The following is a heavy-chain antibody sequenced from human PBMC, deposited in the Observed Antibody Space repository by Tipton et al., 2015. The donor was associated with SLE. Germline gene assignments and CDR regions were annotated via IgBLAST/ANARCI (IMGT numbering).Heavy chain of an antibody. CDR2: IYYSGST. V-gene: IGHV4-59*01. D-gene: IGHD1-1*01. CDR3: ARGCKLRAFEI. Sequence: TLSLTCTVSGGSISSYYWSWIRQPPGKGLEWIGYIYYSGSTIYNPSLKSRVTISVDTSKNQFSLKLSSVTAADTSVYFCARGCKLRAFEIWGQVTMVTVSS. CDR1: GGSISSYY. J-gene: IGHJ3*02.